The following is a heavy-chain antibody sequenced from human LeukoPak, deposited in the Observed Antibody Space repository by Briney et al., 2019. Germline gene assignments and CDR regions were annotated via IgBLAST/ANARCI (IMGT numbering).Heavy chain of an antibody. CDR1: GGSISSYY. J-gene: IGHJ4*02. V-gene: IGHV4-59*12. CDR3: ARVAVTVTYYFDY. D-gene: IGHD6-19*01. CDR2: IYHGGST. Sequence: PSETLSLTCTVSGGSISSYYWSWIRQPPGKGLEWIGYIYHGGSTYYNPSLKSRVTISVDRSKNQFSLKLSSVTAADTAVYYCARVAVTVTYYFDYWGQGTLVTVSS.